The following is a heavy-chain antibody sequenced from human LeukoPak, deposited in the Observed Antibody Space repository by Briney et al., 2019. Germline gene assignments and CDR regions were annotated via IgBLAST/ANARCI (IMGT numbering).Heavy chain of an antibody. CDR1: GYTFTSYG. Sequence: GASVKVSCKASGYTFTSYGISWVRQAPGQGLEWMGWISAYNGNTNYAQKLQGRVTMTTDTSTSTAYMELRSLRSDDTAVYYCAWEPGSVDCTNGVCSPFDYWGQGTLVTVSS. CDR3: AWEPGSVDCTNGVCSPFDY. D-gene: IGHD2-8*01. V-gene: IGHV1-18*01. CDR2: ISAYNGNT. J-gene: IGHJ4*02.